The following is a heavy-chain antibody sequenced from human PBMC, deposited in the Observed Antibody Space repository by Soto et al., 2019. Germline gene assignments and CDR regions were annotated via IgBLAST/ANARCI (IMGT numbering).Heavy chain of an antibody. CDR2: IHTHNGHT. CDR3: ARDYYCDF. V-gene: IGHV1-18*01. J-gene: IGHJ4*02. Sequence: ASVKVSCKASGYTFTNYGISWVRQAPGQGLEWMGWIHTHNGHTNYAQKFQGRVTLTTDTSTSTAYMELRSLESDDTAMYYCARDYYCDFWGQGTQVTVSS. CDR1: GYTFTNYG.